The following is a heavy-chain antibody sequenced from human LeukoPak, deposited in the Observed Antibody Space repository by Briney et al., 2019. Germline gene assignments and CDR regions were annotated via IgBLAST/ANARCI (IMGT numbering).Heavy chain of an antibody. CDR2: ISAYNGNT. J-gene: IGHJ4*02. CDR1: GYTFANFG. Sequence: ASVRVSCKTSGYTFANFGLSWVRQAPGQGLEWMGWISAYNGNTKYAQRLRGRVTLTTDTSTSTAYMELRSLRSDDTAVYYCARGRDAYYFDYWGQGTLVTVSS. V-gene: IGHV1-18*01. D-gene: IGHD3-16*01. CDR3: ARGRDAYYFDY.